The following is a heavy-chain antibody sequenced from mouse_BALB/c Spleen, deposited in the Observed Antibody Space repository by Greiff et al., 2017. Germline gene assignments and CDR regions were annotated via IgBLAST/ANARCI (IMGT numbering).Heavy chain of an antibody. J-gene: IGHJ1*01. CDR3: ARPYGNYWYFDV. Sequence: EVKVVESGGGLVKPGGSLKLSCAASGFTFSSYAMSWVRQTPEKRLEWVATISSGGSYTYYPDSVKGRFTISRDNAKNTLYLQMSSLRSEDTAMYYCARPYGNYWYFDVWGAGTTVTVSS. CDR2: ISSGGSYT. D-gene: IGHD2-10*02. CDR1: GFTFSSYA. V-gene: IGHV5-9-3*01.